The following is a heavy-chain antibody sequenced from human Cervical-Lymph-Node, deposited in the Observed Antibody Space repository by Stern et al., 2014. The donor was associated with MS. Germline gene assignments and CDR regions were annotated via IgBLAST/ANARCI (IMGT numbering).Heavy chain of an antibody. Sequence: QVQLVQSGAEVTNPGSSGKASCKASEATFSKFPSSWGRQAPDQGLEWLEGIFPVFGTPTYAQEFRGRVTITADVSTSTVYMELSSLRSDDTAVYYCALSSETSDRWYSLGYDLWGQGTLVTVSS. CDR1: EATFSKFP. CDR3: ALSSETSDRWYSLGYDL. CDR2: IFPVFGTP. V-gene: IGHV1-69*01. J-gene: IGHJ5*02. D-gene: IGHD6-13*01.